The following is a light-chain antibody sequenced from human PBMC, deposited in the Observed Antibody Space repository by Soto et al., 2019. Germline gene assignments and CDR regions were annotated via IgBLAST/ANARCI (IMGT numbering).Light chain of an antibody. Sequence: DRNKARSRYSLWSYVENRVTITCRASQGISNYLAWYQQKPGKAPKLLIYAASSLQSGVPTRFSGSVSGTDFTLTISLLQPEDFATYYSQHSDSTPPTFGHGTKVDIK. CDR1: QGISNY. V-gene: IGKV1-39*01. CDR2: AAS. CDR3: QHSDSTPPT. J-gene: IGKJ1*01.